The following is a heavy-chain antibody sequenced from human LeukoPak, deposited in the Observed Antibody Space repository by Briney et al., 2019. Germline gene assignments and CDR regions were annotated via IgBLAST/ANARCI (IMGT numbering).Heavy chain of an antibody. J-gene: IGHJ4*02. D-gene: IGHD3-3*01. V-gene: IGHV3-23*01. CDR2: ISGSGGST. CDR1: GFTFSSYA. CDR3: ARDVGVVMYDY. Sequence: GGSLRLSCAASGFTFSSYAMSWVRQAPGKGLEWVSAISGSGGSTYYADSVKGRFTISRDNSKNTLWLQMSSLRVEDSALYYCARDVGVVMYDYWGQGILVTVSS.